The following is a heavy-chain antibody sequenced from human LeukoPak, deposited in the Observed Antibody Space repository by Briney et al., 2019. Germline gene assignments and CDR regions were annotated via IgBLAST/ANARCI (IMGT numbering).Heavy chain of an antibody. V-gene: IGHV3-23*01. CDR2: ISGSGAGT. Sequence: GGSLRLSCAASGFTFSSYAMSWVRQAPGKGLEWVSAISGSGAGTYYADSVKGRFTISRGNSKNTLYLQMNSLRAEDTAVYYCAKGPSYYYDSGGYYCWGQGTLVTVSS. J-gene: IGHJ4*02. D-gene: IGHD3-22*01. CDR3: AKGPSYYYDSGGYYC. CDR1: GFTFSSYA.